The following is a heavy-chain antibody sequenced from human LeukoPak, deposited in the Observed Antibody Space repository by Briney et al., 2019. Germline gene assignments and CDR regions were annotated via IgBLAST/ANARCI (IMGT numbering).Heavy chain of an antibody. D-gene: IGHD6-19*01. V-gene: IGHV4-4*07. CDR3: GKESISVAGTVEV. CDR2: INRNGIT. CDR1: GGSISDSY. J-gene: IGHJ4*02. Sequence: SETLSLTCSVSGGSISDSYWGWIRQPAGSGPEWIGRINRNGITKYNPSLGSRVTMSVDPSKNQLSLTLRSVTAADTALYYCGKESISVAGTVEVWGQGILVTVS.